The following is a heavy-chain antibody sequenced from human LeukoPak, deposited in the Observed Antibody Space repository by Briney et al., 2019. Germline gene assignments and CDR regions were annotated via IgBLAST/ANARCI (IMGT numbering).Heavy chain of an antibody. V-gene: IGHV3-30-3*01. CDR3: AREYYYDSSGYYSGGAFDI. Sequence: GRSLRPSCAASGFTFSSYAIHWVRQAPGKGLEWVAVISYDGSNKYYADSVKGRFTISRDNSKNTLYLQMNSLRAEDTAVYYCAREYYYDSSGYYSGGAFDIWGQGTMVTVSS. CDR1: GFTFSSYA. D-gene: IGHD3-22*01. J-gene: IGHJ3*02. CDR2: ISYDGSNK.